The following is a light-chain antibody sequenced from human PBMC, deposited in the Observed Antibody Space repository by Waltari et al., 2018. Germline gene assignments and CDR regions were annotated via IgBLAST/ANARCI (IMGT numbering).Light chain of an antibody. CDR1: SSDVGGYNY. Sequence: QSALTQPRSVSGSPGQSVTISCTGTSSDVGGYNYVPWYQQNPGNAPTHMIYDVSKRPSGVPDRFSGSKSGNTASLTISGLQAEDEADYYCCSYAGSYTFVFGSGTKVTVL. J-gene: IGLJ1*01. V-gene: IGLV2-11*01. CDR2: DVS. CDR3: CSYAGSYTFV.